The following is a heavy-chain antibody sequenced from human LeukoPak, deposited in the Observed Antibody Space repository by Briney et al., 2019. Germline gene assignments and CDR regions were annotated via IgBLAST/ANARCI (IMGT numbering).Heavy chain of an antibody. Sequence: ASVKVSCKVSGYTLTELSMHWVRQAPGKGLEWMGGFDHEDGETIYAQNFQGRVTMTEDTSTDTAYMELSSLRSEDTAVYYCATLWPGVLKLRHGGRLNDYWGQGTLVTVSS. V-gene: IGHV1-24*01. D-gene: IGHD2-8*02. CDR2: FDHEDGET. CDR3: ATLWPGVLKLRHGGRLNDY. J-gene: IGHJ4*02. CDR1: GYTLTELS.